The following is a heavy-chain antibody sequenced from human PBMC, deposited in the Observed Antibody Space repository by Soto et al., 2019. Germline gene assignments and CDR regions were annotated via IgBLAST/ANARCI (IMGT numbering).Heavy chain of an antibody. CDR1: VYTFTSYY. CDR3: ARHLRRDDFWSGSLRYYYYYGMDV. D-gene: IGHD3-3*01. Sequence: ASVKDSCKASVYTFTSYYMHWVRQAPGQGLEWMGIINPSGGSTSYAQKFQGRVTMTRDTSTSTVYMELSSLRSEDTAVYYCARHLRRDDFWSGSLRYYYYYGMDVWGQGTTVTVSS. V-gene: IGHV1-46*01. J-gene: IGHJ6*02. CDR2: INPSGGST.